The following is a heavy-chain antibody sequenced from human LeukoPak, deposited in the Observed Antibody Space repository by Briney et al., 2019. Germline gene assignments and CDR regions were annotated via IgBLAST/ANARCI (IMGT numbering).Heavy chain of an antibody. CDR1: GDSINDHY. CDR2: IYSSVST. CDR3: ADGGNSGSYFEG. D-gene: IGHD4-23*01. J-gene: IGHJ4*02. Sequence: SETLSLTCTVSGDSINDHYWSWIRQPPGEGLEWIAYIYSSVSTNYNPSLKSRVTISVDTSKNQFSLMLTSVTAADTAVYYCADGGNSGSYFEGWGRGTLVTVSS. V-gene: IGHV4-4*09.